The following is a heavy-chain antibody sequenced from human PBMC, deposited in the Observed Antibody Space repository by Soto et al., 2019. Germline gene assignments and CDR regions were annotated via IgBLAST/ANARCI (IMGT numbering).Heavy chain of an antibody. CDR2: MNPNTGNS. V-gene: IGHV1-8*01. J-gene: IGHJ4*01. CDR3: ARRAETNGWDGFGADKYYFDF. CDR1: GYTFTSYY. D-gene: IGHD2-21*02. Sequence: ASVKVSCKASGYTFTSYYIYWVRQATGQGLEWMGWMNPNTGNSAYAQRFQGRVTVNRDTSIHTVHMELTGLRSEDTAVYYCARRAETNGWDGFGADKYYFDFWGQGTLVTVSS.